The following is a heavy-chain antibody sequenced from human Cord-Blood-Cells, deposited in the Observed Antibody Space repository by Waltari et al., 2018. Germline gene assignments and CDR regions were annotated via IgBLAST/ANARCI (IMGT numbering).Heavy chain of an antibody. CDR2: IYPGDSDT. J-gene: IGHJ3*02. D-gene: IGHD1-1*01. CDR3: ARRLAEPWAGGGTDAFDI. Sequence: EVQLVQSGAEVKKPGESLKISCKGSGYSFTSYWIGWVRQMPGKGLEWMGIIYPGDSDTRYRPAFQGQVTISADKSISTAYLQWSSLKAPDTAMYYCARRLAEPWAGGGTDAFDIWGQGTMVTVSS. CDR1: GYSFTSYW. V-gene: IGHV5-51*03.